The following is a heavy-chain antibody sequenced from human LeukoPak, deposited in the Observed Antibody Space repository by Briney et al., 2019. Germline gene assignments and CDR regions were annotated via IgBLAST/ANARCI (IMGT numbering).Heavy chain of an antibody. Sequence: SETLSLTCAVYGGSFSGYYWSWIRQPPGKGLEWIGEINHSGSTNYNPSLKSRVTISVDTSKNQFSLKLSSVTAADTAVYYCARLDGYNGCIDYWGQGTLVTVSS. CDR3: ARLDGYNGCIDY. CDR1: GGSFSGYY. J-gene: IGHJ4*02. V-gene: IGHV4-34*01. CDR2: INHSGST. D-gene: IGHD5-24*01.